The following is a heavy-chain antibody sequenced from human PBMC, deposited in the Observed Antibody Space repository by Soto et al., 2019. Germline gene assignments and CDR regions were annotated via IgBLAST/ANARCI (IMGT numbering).Heavy chain of an antibody. D-gene: IGHD6-19*01. CDR3: ARSAGWYAVHS. V-gene: IGHV4-4*02. CDR2: VFHTGTT. CDR1: GDSVSSPYW. Sequence: QVQLQESGPGLVKPSGTLSLTCAVSGDSVSSPYWWCWVRQPPGKGLEWIGEVFHTGTTSSNPSLRSRVTISMDKSNNQFSLDLSSVTAADTAVYYCARSAGWYAVHSWGPGTLVVVSS. J-gene: IGHJ4*02.